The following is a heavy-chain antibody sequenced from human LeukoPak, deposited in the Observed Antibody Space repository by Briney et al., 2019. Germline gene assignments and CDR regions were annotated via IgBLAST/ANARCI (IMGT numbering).Heavy chain of an antibody. CDR3: ARDYYDSSGYYVDAFDI. CDR1: GFTFSSYW. V-gene: IGHV3-74*01. CDR2: INSDGSST. J-gene: IGHJ3*02. D-gene: IGHD3-22*01. Sequence: GGSLRLSCAASGFTFSSYWMHWVRHAPGKGLVWVSRINSDGSSTSYADSVKGQFTISRDNAKNTLYLQMNSLRAEDTAVYYCARDYYDSSGYYVDAFDIWGQGTMVTVSS.